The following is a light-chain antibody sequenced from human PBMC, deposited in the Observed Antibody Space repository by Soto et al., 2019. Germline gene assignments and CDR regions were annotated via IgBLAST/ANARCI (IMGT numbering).Light chain of an antibody. V-gene: IGKV2-30*01. CDR2: QVS. Sequence: VVMNQSPVSLPVTLGQPASISCKSSQTFVYRDGNTYLNWIQRRPGESPRRLIYQVSHRDSGVPDRFSGIGSGTDFTLKMSRVEAEYVGGYYCVQGTHLLPFTFGQGTKLEIK. CDR1: QTFVYRDGNTY. CDR3: VQGTHLLPFT. J-gene: IGKJ2*01.